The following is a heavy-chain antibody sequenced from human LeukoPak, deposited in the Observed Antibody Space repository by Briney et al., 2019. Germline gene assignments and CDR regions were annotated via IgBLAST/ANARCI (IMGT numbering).Heavy chain of an antibody. CDR2: ITSSSSYI. V-gene: IGHV3-21*01. D-gene: IGHD2-15*01. Sequence: EGSLRLSCTASGFTFSSYSMNWVRQAPGKGLEWVSSITSSSSYIYYADSVKGRFTISRDNAKNSLDLQMNSLRAEDTAVYYCAINPPAGCSGGSCPLDYWGQGTLVTVSS. CDR3: AINPPAGCSGGSCPLDY. CDR1: GFTFSSYS. J-gene: IGHJ4*02.